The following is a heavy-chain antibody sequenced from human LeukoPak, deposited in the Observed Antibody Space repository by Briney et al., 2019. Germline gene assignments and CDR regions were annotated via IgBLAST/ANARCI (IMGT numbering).Heavy chain of an antibody. D-gene: IGHD3-22*01. CDR1: GGSISSSNW. V-gene: IGHV4-4*02. CDR2: IYHSGST. Sequence: PSEALSLTCAVSGGSISSSNWWSWVRQPPGKGLEWIGEIYHSGSTNYNPSLKSRVTISVDTSKNQFSLKLSSVTAADTAVYYCARHETSSGYYYPTYYFDYWGQGTLVTVSS. CDR3: ARHETSSGYYYPTYYFDY. J-gene: IGHJ4*02.